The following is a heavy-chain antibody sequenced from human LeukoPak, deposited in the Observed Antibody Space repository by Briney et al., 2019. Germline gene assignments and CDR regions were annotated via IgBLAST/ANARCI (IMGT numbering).Heavy chain of an antibody. CDR3: ARPHSSTDFYAFDI. CDR1: GGYISDHY. CDR2: IRTSGST. V-gene: IGHV4-4*09. Sequence: SETLSLTCTVSGGYISDHYWSWIRQRPGTGLEWIGYIRTSGSTNYSPSLASRVTMSVDTSKNQISLKLRSVTAADTAVYYCARPHSSTDFYAFDIWGQGTMVTVSS. D-gene: IGHD2-2*01. J-gene: IGHJ3*02.